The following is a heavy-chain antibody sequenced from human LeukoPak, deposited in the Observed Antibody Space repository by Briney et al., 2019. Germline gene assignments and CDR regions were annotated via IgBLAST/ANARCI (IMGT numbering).Heavy chain of an antibody. CDR1: GYTFTGYY. CDR2: INPNSGGT. V-gene: IGHV1-2*02. CDR3: ATGAASYYGD. D-gene: IGHD1-26*01. J-gene: IGHJ4*02. Sequence: ASVKVSCKASGYTFTGYYMHWVRQAPGQGLEWMGWINPNSGGTNYAQKFQGRVTMTRDTSINTVYMQLSRLRSDDTAVYYCATGAASYYGDWGQGTLVTVSS.